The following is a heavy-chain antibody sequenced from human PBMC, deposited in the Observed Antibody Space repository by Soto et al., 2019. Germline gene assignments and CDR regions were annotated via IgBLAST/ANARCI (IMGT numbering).Heavy chain of an antibody. CDR2: TYYSGST. CDR1: GGSMIAYY. Sequence: DTLSLTCTVSGGSMIAYYWNWMRQPPGKGLQWIGYTYYSGSTTYNPSLKSRVTISVDSSKNQFSLKLDSVTPADTAVYYCARVRGTAGKRYFDYWGPGTLVTVSS. J-gene: IGHJ4*02. V-gene: IGHV4-59*01. D-gene: IGHD6-13*01. CDR3: ARVRGTAGKRYFDY.